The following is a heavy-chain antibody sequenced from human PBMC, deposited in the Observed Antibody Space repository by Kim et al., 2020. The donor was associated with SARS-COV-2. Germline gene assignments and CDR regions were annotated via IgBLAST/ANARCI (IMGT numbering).Heavy chain of an antibody. CDR2: IYYSGST. Sequence: SETLSLTCTVSGGSISSSSYYWGWIRQPPGKGLEWIGSIYYSGSTYYNPSLKSRVTISVDTSKNQFSLKLSSVTAADTAVYYCARAPPRGYGDYEGSFDYWGQGTLVTVSS. CDR1: GGSISSSSYY. CDR3: ARAPPRGYGDYEGSFDY. J-gene: IGHJ4*02. V-gene: IGHV4-39*07. D-gene: IGHD4-17*01.